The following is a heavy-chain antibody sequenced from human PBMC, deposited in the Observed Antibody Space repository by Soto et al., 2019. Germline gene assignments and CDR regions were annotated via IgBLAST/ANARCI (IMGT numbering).Heavy chain of an antibody. CDR2: ISYDGSNE. Sequence: RLSCAASGFTFSNYGMHCVRQAPGKGLEWVAVISYDGSNEYYADSVKGRFTISRDNSKNTLYLQMNSLRGEDTALYYCAKQLRVNGDYWGQGTRVTVFS. J-gene: IGHJ4*02. CDR1: GFTFSNYG. V-gene: IGHV3-30*18. D-gene: IGHD2-8*01. CDR3: AKQLRVNGDY.